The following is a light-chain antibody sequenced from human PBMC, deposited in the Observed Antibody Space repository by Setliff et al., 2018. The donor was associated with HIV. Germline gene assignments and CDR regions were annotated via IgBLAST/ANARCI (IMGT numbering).Light chain of an antibody. J-gene: IGLJ2*01. CDR1: SSNIGRNA. CDR3: AAWDDSLNGHGV. V-gene: IGLV1-44*01. Sequence: QSALTQPPSASGTPGQRVTISCSGSSSNIGRNAVTWYQQLPGAAPRLLIYSTNQRPAGVPARFSSSKSGTSASLAISGLQSEDEADYYCAAWDDSLNGHGVFGGGTKVTVL. CDR2: STN.